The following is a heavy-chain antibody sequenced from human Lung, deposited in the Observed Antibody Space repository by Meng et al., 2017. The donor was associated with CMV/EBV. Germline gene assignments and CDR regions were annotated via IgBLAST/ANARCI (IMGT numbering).Heavy chain of an antibody. J-gene: IGHJ4*01. V-gene: IGHV3-15*01. D-gene: IGHD1-1*01. CDR2: IKSKVDGGTT. Sequence: AEAGGCLIKPGGSLRLSCEVSGLNFKNSWMSWVRQAPGKGPEWVALIKSKVDGGTTDYAAPVRGRFTFSRDDSKSTIYLQMNNVKTEDTAVYYCTTGRGGYNAEDYWGHGTLVTVSS. CDR3: TTGRGGYNAEDY. CDR1: GLNFKNSW.